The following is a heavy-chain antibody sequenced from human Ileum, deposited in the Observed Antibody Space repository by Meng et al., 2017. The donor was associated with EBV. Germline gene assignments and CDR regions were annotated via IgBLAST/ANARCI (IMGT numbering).Heavy chain of an antibody. V-gene: IGHV4-34*01. J-gene: IGHJ1*01. CDR1: GGSFNGYY. CDR2: INHSGST. Sequence: QEQPQHWVAGRLKPSETLSLTWGVYGGSFNGYYWTWIRQTPGKGLEWIGEINHSGSTNYNPSLKSRVIISVDTSKNQFSLNLSSVTTADTAVYYCARGVYGPTTRGREYFIHWGRGTLVTVSS. CDR3: ARGVYGPTTRGREYFIH. D-gene: IGHD2-8*01.